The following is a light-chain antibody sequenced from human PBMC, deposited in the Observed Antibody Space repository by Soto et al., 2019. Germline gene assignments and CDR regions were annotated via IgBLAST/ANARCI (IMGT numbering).Light chain of an antibody. CDR2: WAS. CDR1: QSVLYSSNNKNY. Sequence: DNVMTQSPDSLAVSLGERATINCKSSQSVLYSSNNKNYLAWYQQKPGQPPKLLIYWASTRESGVPDRFSGSGSGTDFTLTISSLQAEDVAVYYCQQYYSTPYTLGQGTKLESK. V-gene: IGKV4-1*01. CDR3: QQYYSTPYT. J-gene: IGKJ2*01.